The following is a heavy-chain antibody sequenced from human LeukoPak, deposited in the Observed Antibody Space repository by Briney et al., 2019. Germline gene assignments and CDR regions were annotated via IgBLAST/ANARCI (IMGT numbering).Heavy chain of an antibody. Sequence: PSETLSLTCTVSGGSISSYYWSWIRQTPGKGLEWIGYIYYSGSTNYNPSLKSRVTISVDTSKNQFSLKLSSVTAADTAVYYCARGRAGRGYSYVIYYYYMDVWGKGTTVTVSS. V-gene: IGHV4-59*12. CDR1: GGSISSYY. J-gene: IGHJ6*03. CDR3: ARGRAGRGYSYVIYYYYMDV. CDR2: IYYSGST. D-gene: IGHD5-18*01.